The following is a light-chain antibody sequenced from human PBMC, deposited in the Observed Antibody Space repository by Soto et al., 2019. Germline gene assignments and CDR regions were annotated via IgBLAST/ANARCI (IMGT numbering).Light chain of an antibody. V-gene: IGKV3-15*01. CDR2: GAS. Sequence: EIVMTQSPATLSVSPGERATLSCRASQSVSSNLAWYQQKPGQAPRLLIYGASTRATGIPARFSGSGSGTEFTLTISSLQSEDFAVYYCQQRSKWPPFTFGQGTRLEI. CDR1: QSVSSN. J-gene: IGKJ5*01. CDR3: QQRSKWPPFT.